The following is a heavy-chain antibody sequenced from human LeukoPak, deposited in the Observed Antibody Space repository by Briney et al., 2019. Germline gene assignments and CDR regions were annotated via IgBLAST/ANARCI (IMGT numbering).Heavy chain of an antibody. J-gene: IGHJ4*02. CDR1: GFTVSSNY. CDR3: ASGDSSSSPFDY. V-gene: IGHV3-66*01. D-gene: IGHD6-6*01. Sequence: GGSLRLSCAASGFTVSSNYMSWVRQAPGKGLGWVSVIYSGGSTYYADSVKGRFTISRDNSKNTLYLQMNSLRAEDTAVYYCASGDSSSSPFDYWGQGTLVTVSS. CDR2: IYSGGST.